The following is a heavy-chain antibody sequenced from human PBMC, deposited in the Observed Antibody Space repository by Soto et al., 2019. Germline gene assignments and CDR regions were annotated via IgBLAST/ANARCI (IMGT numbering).Heavy chain of an antibody. V-gene: IGHV1-8*01. CDR2: MNPNSGNT. Sequence: ASVKVSCKASGYTYTSYDINWVRQATGQGLEWMGWMNPNSGNTGYAQKFQGRVTMTRNTSISTAYMELSSLRSEDTAVYYCERVLYSDSWSGYWALGVWYAYGMDVWGQGIRVTVSS. D-gene: IGHD3-3*01. CDR3: ERVLYSDSWSGYWALGVWYAYGMDV. J-gene: IGHJ6*02. CDR1: GYTYTSYD.